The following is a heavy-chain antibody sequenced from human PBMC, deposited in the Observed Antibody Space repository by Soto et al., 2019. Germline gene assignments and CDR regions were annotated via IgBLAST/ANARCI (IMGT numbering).Heavy chain of an antibody. V-gene: IGHV4-59*12. CDR1: GGSFSPNY. CDR3: ARSPSGIAVAGRFDY. J-gene: IGHJ4*02. D-gene: IGHD6-19*01. CDR2: IYYSGST. Sequence: SETLSLTXTVSGGSFSPNYWSWIRQPPGKGLEWVGYIYYSGSTYYNPSLKSRVTISVDTSKNQFSLKLSSVTAADTAVYYCARSPSGIAVAGRFDYWGQGTLVTVSS.